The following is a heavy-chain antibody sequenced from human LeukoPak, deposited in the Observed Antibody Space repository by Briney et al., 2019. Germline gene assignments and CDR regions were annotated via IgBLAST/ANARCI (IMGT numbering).Heavy chain of an antibody. Sequence: PGGSLRLSCAASGFTFSSYSMNWVRQAPGKGLEWVSSISSSSSYIYYADSVKGRFTISRDNAKNSLYLQMNSLRAEDTAVYYCARDGTGPSGSLDLDYWGQGTLVTVSS. V-gene: IGHV3-21*01. D-gene: IGHD1-26*01. CDR2: ISSSSSYI. CDR1: GFTFSSYS. CDR3: ARDGTGPSGSLDLDY. J-gene: IGHJ4*02.